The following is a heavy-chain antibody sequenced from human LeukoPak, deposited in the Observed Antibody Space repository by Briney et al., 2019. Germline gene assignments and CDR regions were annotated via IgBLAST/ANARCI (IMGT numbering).Heavy chain of an antibody. J-gene: IGHJ5*02. CDR3: ARAYPGYSSGWYVYWFDP. CDR1: GGCISSYY. D-gene: IGHD6-19*01. V-gene: IGHV4-59*01. Sequence: SETLSLTCTVSGGCISSYYWSWIRQPPGKGLEWIGYIYYSGSTNYNPSLKSRVTISVDTSKNQFSLKLSSVTAADTAVYYCARAYPGYSSGWYVYWFDPWGQGTLVTVSS. CDR2: IYYSGST.